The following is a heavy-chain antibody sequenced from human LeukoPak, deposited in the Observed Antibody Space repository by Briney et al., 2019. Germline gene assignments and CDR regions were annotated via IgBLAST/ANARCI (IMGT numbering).Heavy chain of an antibody. J-gene: IGHJ4*02. CDR2: IIPIFGTA. Sequence: SVKVSCXASGGTFSSYAISWVRQAPGQGLEWMGGIIPIFGTANCAQKFQGRVTITADESTSTAYMELSSLRSEDTAVYYCARIRKATIDYYFDYWGQGTLVTVSS. CDR1: GGTFSSYA. V-gene: IGHV1-69*13. CDR3: ARIRKATIDYYFDY. D-gene: IGHD5-24*01.